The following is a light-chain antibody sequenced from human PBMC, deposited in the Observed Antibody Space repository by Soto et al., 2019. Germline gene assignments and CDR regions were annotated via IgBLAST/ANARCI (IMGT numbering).Light chain of an antibody. CDR2: TAS. Sequence: DIQMTQSPSSLSASVGDRITITCRASQGIRIYLAWYQQKPGQVPKLLIHTASTRQLGVPSRFSGNGSGTEFTLTISDLQPEDVATYYCQKYSSPPYTFGQGTKVEIK. V-gene: IGKV1-27*01. CDR3: QKYSSPPYT. CDR1: QGIRIY. J-gene: IGKJ2*01.